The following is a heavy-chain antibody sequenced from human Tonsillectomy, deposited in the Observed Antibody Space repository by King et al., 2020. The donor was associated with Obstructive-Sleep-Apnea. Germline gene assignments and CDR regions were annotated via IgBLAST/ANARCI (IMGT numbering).Heavy chain of an antibody. V-gene: IGHV4-39*07. J-gene: IGHJ4*02. CDR1: GDSISNTYYY. CDR3: ARRGYDARIDY. Sequence: QLQESGPGLVKPSEALSLTCTVSGDSISNTYYYWGWIRQPPGKGLEYIGRIYYSGSTFYNPSLTSRVTISVDTSKNQFSLSLSSVTAADTAVYYCARRGYDARIDYWGQGTLVTVSS. CDR2: IYYSGST. D-gene: IGHD3-22*01.